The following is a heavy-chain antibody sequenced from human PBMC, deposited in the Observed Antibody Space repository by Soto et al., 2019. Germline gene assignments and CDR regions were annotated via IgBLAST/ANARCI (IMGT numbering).Heavy chain of an antibody. CDR2: IYCSGST. CDR1: GGSISSSSYY. V-gene: IGHV4-39*01. D-gene: IGHD1-20*01. Sequence: SETLSLTCTVPGGSISSSSYYWGWIRQPPGKGLEWIGSIYCSGSTYYNPSLKSRVTISVDTSKNQFSLKLSSVTAADTAVYYCATANWRAAYYYYYYGMDVWGQGTTVTVSS. CDR3: ATANWRAAYYYYYYGMDV. J-gene: IGHJ6*02.